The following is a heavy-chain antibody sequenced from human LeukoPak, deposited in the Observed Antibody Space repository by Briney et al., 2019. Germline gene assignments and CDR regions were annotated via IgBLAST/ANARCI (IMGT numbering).Heavy chain of an antibody. Sequence: GGSLRLSCAASGFSFSSYAMHWVRQAPGKGLEWVAVISYDGSNKYYADSVKGRFTISRDNAKNSLYLQMNSLRAEDTAVYYCARGPPIAAAGRVEYFQHWGQGTLVTVSS. CDR3: ARGPPIAAAGRVEYFQH. J-gene: IGHJ1*01. V-gene: IGHV3-30-3*01. CDR2: ISYDGSNK. D-gene: IGHD6-13*01. CDR1: GFSFSSYA.